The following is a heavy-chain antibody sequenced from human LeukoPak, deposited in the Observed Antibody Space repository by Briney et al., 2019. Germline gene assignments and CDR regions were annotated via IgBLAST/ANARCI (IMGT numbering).Heavy chain of an antibody. D-gene: IGHD6-19*01. CDR2: INHSGST. Sequence: SETLSLTCAVYGGSFSGYYWSWIRQPPGKGLEWIGEINHSGSTNYNPSLKSRVTISVDTSKNQFSLKLSSVTAADTAAYYCARGGIAVAGPLFYWGQGTLVTVSS. J-gene: IGHJ4*02. V-gene: IGHV4-34*01. CDR3: ARGGIAVAGPLFY. CDR1: GGSFSGYY.